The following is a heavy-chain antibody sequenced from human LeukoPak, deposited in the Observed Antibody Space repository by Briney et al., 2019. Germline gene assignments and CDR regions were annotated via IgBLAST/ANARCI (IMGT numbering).Heavy chain of an antibody. CDR2: ISSTGGNT. D-gene: IGHD3-16*01. Sequence: GGSLRLSCTVSGFTFSTYAMSWVRQAPGKGLEWVSAISSTGGNTYHADSVKGRFTISRDNSKNTLYLQMNSLRVEDTAVYYCAKALRRNWFDPWGQGTLVTVSS. CDR1: GFTFSTYA. J-gene: IGHJ5*02. CDR3: AKALRRNWFDP. V-gene: IGHV3-23*01.